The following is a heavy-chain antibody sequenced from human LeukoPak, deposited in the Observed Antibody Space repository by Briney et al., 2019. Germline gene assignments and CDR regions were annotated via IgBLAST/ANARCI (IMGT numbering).Heavy chain of an antibody. CDR2: ISGSGSTI. J-gene: IGHJ4*02. CDR1: GFTFRSHE. Sequence: GGSLRLSCAASGFTFRSHEMNWVRQAPGKGLEWISYISGSGSTIYYADSVKGRFTISRDNAKNSLYLQMNSLRAEDTAVYYCAREYGSGSRDYDYWGQGTLVTVSS. CDR3: AREYGSGSRDYDY. V-gene: IGHV3-48*03. D-gene: IGHD3-10*01.